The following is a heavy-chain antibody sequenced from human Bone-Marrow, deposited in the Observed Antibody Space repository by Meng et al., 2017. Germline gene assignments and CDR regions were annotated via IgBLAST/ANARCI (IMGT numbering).Heavy chain of an antibody. CDR1: GYTFTSYD. CDR2: MNPNSGNT. J-gene: IGHJ4*02. CDR3: ARGYDSSGYYYKY. Sequence: QVRLWPFGAEVKKAGSSVKVSCKASGYTFTSYDINWVRQATGQGLEWMGWMNPNSGNTGYAQKFQGRVTMTRNTSISTAYMELSSLRSEDTAVYYCARGYDSSGYYYKYWGQGTLVTVSS. V-gene: IGHV1-8*01. D-gene: IGHD3-22*01.